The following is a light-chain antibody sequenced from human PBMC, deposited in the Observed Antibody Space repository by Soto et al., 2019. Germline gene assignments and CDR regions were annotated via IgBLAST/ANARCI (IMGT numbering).Light chain of an antibody. CDR3: QYDSSYRT. V-gene: IGKV1-5*03. Sequence: DVQTTQSPSTLFAPVGDRVTITSRASQTLSDWVPWDQQKAGKAPKRLICNAAMLDPGVPLRFTGSGSGTAFPLTTSSLQPHDFAPYACQYDSSYRTFAQGTK. CDR2: NAA. J-gene: IGKJ1*01. CDR1: QTLSDW.